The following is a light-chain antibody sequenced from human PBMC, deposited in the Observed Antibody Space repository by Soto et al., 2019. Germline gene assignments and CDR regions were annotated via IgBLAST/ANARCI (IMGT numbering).Light chain of an antibody. CDR3: QQYASSPLT. V-gene: IGKV3-20*01. J-gene: IGKJ4*01. CDR2: GAS. CDR1: HRVGRNF. Sequence: EIVLTQSPGTLSLSPGERATLSCRASHRVGRNFLAWYQQEAGQAPRLLIHGASSRATGIPDRFSGSGSGTDFSLTISRLEPEDCAVYYCQQYASSPLTFGGGTKVE.